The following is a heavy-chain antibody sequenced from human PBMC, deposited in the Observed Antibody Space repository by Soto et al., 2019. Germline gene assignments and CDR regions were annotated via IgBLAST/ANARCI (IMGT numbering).Heavy chain of an antibody. V-gene: IGHV3-9*01. CDR3: ARGDDILTGLFDY. CDR2: ISWNSGSI. CDR1: GFTFDDYA. D-gene: IGHD3-9*01. Sequence: TGGSLRLSCAASGFTFDDYAIHWVRQAPGKGLEWVSGISWNSGSIAYADSVKGRFTISRDNAKNSLYLQMNSLRAEDTAVYYCARGDDILTGLFDYWGQGTLVTVSS. J-gene: IGHJ4*02.